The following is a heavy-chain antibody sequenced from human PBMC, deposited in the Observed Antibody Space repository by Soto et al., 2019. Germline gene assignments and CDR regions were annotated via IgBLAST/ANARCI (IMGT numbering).Heavy chain of an antibody. V-gene: IGHV3-73*01. CDR2: VRNHLYSYAT. D-gene: IGHD1-7*01. CDR3: VRQGVALELDL. Sequence: EVQLVDSGGALVQPGGSLKLSCAASDFTFSATAIHWVRQVSGKGLEWVGLVRNHLYSYATRYTASVKGRFTVSRDDSKNMAYLEMNNLKTEDTAVYYCVRQGVALELDLWGQGTLVTVSS. J-gene: IGHJ5*02. CDR1: DFTFSATA.